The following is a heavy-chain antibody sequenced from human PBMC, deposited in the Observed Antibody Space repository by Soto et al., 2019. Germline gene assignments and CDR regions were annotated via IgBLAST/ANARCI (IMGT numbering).Heavy chain of an antibody. CDR3: ARAWDSSSSFLAYYYGMDV. CDR2: ISSSSSTI. J-gene: IGHJ6*02. V-gene: IGHV3-48*02. CDR1: GFTFSSYS. Sequence: GGSLRLSCAASGFTFSSYSMSWVRQAPGKGLEWVSYISSSSSTIYYADSVKGRFTISRDNAKNSLYLQMNSLRDEDTAVYYCARAWDSSSSFLAYYYGMDVWGQGTTVTVSS. D-gene: IGHD6-6*01.